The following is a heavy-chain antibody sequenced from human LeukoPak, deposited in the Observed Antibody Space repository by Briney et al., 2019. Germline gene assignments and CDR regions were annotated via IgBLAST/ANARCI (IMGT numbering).Heavy chain of an antibody. J-gene: IGHJ5*02. V-gene: IGHV4-4*09. CDR1: GGSISTYY. CDR3: ARGRGIAKFTRWFDP. CDR2: IYTTGKT. Sequence: PSETLSLTCTVSGGSISTYYWTWIRQSPGKGLEWIGYIYTTGKTKYNPSLKSRITISVDTSKNQFSLKLSSVTAADTAVYYCARGRGIAKFTRWFDPWGQGTLVTVSS. D-gene: IGHD6-13*01.